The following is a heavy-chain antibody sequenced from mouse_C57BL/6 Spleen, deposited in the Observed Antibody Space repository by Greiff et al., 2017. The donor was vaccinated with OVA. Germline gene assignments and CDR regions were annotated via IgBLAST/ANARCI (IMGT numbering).Heavy chain of an antibody. Sequence: VQLQQPGAELVKPGASVKLSCKASGYTFTSYWMHWVKQRPGQGLEWIGMIHPNSGSTNYNEKFKSKATLTVDKSSSTAYMQLSSLTSEDSAVYYCAGGSSGYVDFDYWGQGTTLTVSS. J-gene: IGHJ2*01. CDR1: GYTFTSYW. CDR2: IHPNSGST. CDR3: AGGSSGYVDFDY. D-gene: IGHD3-2*02. V-gene: IGHV1-64*01.